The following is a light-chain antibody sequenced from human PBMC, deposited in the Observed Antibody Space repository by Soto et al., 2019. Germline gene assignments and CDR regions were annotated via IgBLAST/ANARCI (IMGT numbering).Light chain of an antibody. CDR2: GAS. Sequence: EIVMMQSPATLSVSPRERATLACRASKALGNNLAWYQHKPGQAPRLLIYGASTRATGVPVRFSGSGSETEFTLSISSLQSDDLAVYYCQQYTNWPYTFGQGTKLEIE. J-gene: IGKJ2*01. CDR3: QQYTNWPYT. CDR1: KALGNN. V-gene: IGKV3-15*01.